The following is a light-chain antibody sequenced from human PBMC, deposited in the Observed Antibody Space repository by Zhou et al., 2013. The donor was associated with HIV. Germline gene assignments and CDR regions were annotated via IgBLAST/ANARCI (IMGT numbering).Light chain of an antibody. J-gene: IGKJ3*01. V-gene: IGKV1-33*01. CDR2: DAS. Sequence: DIQMTQSPSTLSASVGDRVTITCRASQSISSWLAWYQQKPGKAPKLLIYDASNLETGVPSRFSGSGSETDFTFTISSLQPEDSATYYCQQYDDLTITFGPGTKVEIK. CDR3: QQYDDLTIT. CDR1: QSISSW.